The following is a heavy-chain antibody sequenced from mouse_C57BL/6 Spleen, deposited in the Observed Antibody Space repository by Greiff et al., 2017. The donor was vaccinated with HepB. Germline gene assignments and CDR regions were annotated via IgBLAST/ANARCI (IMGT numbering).Heavy chain of an antibody. D-gene: IGHD1-1*01. CDR2: INPYNGGT. Sequence: VQLQQSGPVLVKPGASVKMSCKASGYTFTDYYMNWVKQSHGKSLEWIGVINPYNGGTSYNQKFKGKATLTVDKSSSTAYMELNSLTSEDSAVYYCASYYGSSPYFDYWGQGTTLTVSS. J-gene: IGHJ2*01. V-gene: IGHV1-19*01. CDR1: GYTFTDYY. CDR3: ASYYGSSPYFDY.